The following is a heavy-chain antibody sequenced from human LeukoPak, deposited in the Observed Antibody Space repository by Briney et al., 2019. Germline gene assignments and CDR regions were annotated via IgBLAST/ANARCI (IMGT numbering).Heavy chain of an antibody. J-gene: IGHJ4*02. CDR1: GFTFSSYA. CDR2: ISGSGDST. Sequence: GGSLRLSCAASGFTFSSYAMSWVRQAPGKGLEWVSAISGSGDSTYYGDSVKGRFTISRDNSKNTLYLQMNSLRAEDTAVYYCAKNRFVRYFDYWGQGTLVTVSS. V-gene: IGHV3-23*01. D-gene: IGHD3-16*01. CDR3: AKNRFVRYFDY.